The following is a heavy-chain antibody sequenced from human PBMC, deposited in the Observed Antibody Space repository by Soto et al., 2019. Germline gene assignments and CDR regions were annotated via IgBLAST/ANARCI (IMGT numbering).Heavy chain of an antibody. Sequence: QITLKESGPTLVKPTQTLTLTCTFSGFSLSTSGVGVGWIRQPPGKALEWLALIYWDDDKRYSPSLKNRLTSSIDTSKTQVVLTVATMDPVATATYYCAHGYYGILTSYPNLGQGTLVTVSS. J-gene: IGHJ4*02. CDR1: GFSLSTSGVG. CDR2: IYWDDDK. D-gene: IGHD3-9*01. V-gene: IGHV2-5*02. CDR3: AHGYYGILTSYPN.